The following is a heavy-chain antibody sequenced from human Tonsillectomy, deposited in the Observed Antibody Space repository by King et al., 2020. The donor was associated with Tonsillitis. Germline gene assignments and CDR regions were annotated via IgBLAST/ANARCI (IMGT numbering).Heavy chain of an antibody. CDR3: ARDVYVWGSYRFFDY. V-gene: IGHV1-18*01. Sequence: VQLVESGAEVKKPGASVNVSCTASGYTFTSYGISWVRQAPGQGLEWMGWISAYNGNTNYAQKLQGRVTMTTDTSTSTAYMELRSLRSDDTAVYYCARDVYVWGSYRFFDYWGQGTLVTVSS. J-gene: IGHJ4*02. D-gene: IGHD3-16*02. CDR2: ISAYNGNT. CDR1: GYTFTSYG.